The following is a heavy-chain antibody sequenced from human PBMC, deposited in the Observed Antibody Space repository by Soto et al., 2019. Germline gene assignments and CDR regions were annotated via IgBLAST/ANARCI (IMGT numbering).Heavy chain of an antibody. D-gene: IGHD3-3*01. CDR2: INHSGST. CDR3: AAHTKEDLLRFFYWFAP. J-gene: IGHJ5*02. CDR1: SGSFSGYY. V-gene: IGHV4-34*01. Sequence: PSETLSLTCAVYSGSFSGYYWSWIRQPPGKGLEWIGEINHSGSTNYNPSLKSRVTISVDTSKNQFSLKLSSVTAADTAVYYCAAHTKEDLLRFFYWFAPGGQGTLVTVSS.